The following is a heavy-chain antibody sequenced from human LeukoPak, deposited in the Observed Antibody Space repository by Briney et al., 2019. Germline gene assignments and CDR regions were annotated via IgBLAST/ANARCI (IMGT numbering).Heavy chain of an antibody. CDR3: ARDRRQRIAAAGRRVGYYFDY. CDR1: GFPFSSYS. J-gene: IGHJ4*02. CDR2: ITGSGDYT. D-gene: IGHD6-13*01. Sequence: GGSLRLSCAASGFPFSSYSMSWVRQAPGKGLEWVSAITGSGDYTDYADSVKGRFTISRDNAKNSLYLQMNSLRAEDTAVYYCARDRRQRIAAAGRRVGYYFDYWGQGTLVTVSS. V-gene: IGHV3-23*01.